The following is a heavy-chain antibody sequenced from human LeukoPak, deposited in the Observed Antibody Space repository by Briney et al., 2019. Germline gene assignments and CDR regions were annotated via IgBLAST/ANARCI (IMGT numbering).Heavy chain of an antibody. CDR3: AKGGGDDTYFDY. D-gene: IGHD2-21*02. V-gene: IGHV3-33*06. CDR1: GCTFSSYG. Sequence: PGRSLRLSCAASGCTFSSYGMYWVLQAPGKGLEWVAVIWYDGSNKYYADSVKGRFTISRENSKNTLYLQMNSLRAEDTAVYYCAKGGGDDTYFDYWGQGTLVTVSS. CDR2: IWYDGSNK. J-gene: IGHJ4*02.